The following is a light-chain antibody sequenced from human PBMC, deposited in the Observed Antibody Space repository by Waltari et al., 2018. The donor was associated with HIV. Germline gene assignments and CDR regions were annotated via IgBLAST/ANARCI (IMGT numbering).Light chain of an antibody. J-gene: IGLJ2*01. CDR2: EVS. CDR3: CSYVSNVI. CDR1: SSDVATYKL. Sequence: QSALTQPASVSGSPGQSITISCTRTSSDVATYKLVSWYQQHPGKAPKLMIYEVSKRPSGVSVRFSGSKSGDTASLTISVLQAEDEADYYCCSYVSNVIFGGGTKLTVL. V-gene: IGLV2-23*02.